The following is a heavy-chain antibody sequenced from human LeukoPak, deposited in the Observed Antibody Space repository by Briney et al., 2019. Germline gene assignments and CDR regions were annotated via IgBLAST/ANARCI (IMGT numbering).Heavy chain of an antibody. CDR3: AKRAPYYGILSGYSYYLDY. CDR1: GFTFSSYD. CDR2: ISNTGRTI. D-gene: IGHD3-9*01. Sequence: GGSLRLSCAASGFTFSSYDMTWVRQAPGKGLEWVSTISNTGRTIDHADSVKGRFTISRDNSDNTLYLQMNSLRAEDTAIYYCAKRAPYYGILSGYSYYLDYWGQGTLVTVSS. J-gene: IGHJ4*02. V-gene: IGHV3-23*01.